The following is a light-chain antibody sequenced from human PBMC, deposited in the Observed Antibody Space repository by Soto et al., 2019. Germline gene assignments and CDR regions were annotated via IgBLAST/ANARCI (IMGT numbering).Light chain of an antibody. CDR1: SSDVGGYKY. V-gene: IGLV2-8*01. Sequence: QSALTQPPSASGSPGQSVTISCTGTSSDVGGYKYVSWYQQHPGKAPKLMIYEVSKRPSGVTDRFSGSRSGNTASLTFSGLQAEDEADYYCSSYAGSNADYVFGTGTKVTVL. J-gene: IGLJ1*01. CDR3: SSYAGSNADYV. CDR2: EVS.